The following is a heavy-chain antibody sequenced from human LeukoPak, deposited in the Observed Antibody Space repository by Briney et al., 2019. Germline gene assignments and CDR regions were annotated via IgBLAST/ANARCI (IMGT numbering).Heavy chain of an antibody. Sequence: PGGSLRLSCAASGFTVNSNYMSWVRQAPGKGLERVSIIYKDGRTSYADSVKGRFTISRDNSRNMLYLQMNSLRAEDTAVYYCARDVNSYAHCGHWGQGTLVTVSS. J-gene: IGHJ4*02. CDR3: ARDVNSYAHCGH. CDR1: GFTVNSNY. CDR2: IYKDGRT. D-gene: IGHD5-18*01. V-gene: IGHV3-53*01.